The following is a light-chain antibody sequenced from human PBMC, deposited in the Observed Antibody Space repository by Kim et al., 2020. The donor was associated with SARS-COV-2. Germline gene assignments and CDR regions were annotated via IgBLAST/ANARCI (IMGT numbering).Light chain of an antibody. CDR1: ESVSNNY. J-gene: IGKJ4*01. CDR3: QQYGGSPLT. Sequence: ENVLTQSPGTLSLSPGERATLTCRASESVSNNYLAWYQQRPGRAPRLLMYRASTRATDIPDRFSGSGSGTDFTLTISRLEPEDFAVYYCQQYGGSPLTFGGGTRVEI. V-gene: IGKV3-20*01. CDR2: RAS.